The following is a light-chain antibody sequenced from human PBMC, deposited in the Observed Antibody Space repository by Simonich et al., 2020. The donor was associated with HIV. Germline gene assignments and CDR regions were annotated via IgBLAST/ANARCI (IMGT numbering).Light chain of an antibody. Sequence: IQMNQSPSTLSASVGDSVTITCRASQGIRNDLGWYQQKPGKAPKLLIYAASSLQSGVPSRCSGSGSGTDFTLTISSLQPEDFATYYCLQDYKYPLTFGGGTKVEIK. CDR3: LQDYKYPLT. V-gene: IGKV1-6*01. J-gene: IGKJ4*01. CDR2: AAS. CDR1: QGIRND.